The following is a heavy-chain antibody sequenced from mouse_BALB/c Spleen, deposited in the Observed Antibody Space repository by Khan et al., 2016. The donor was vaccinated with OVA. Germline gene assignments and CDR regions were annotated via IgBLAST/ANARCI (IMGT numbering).Heavy chain of an antibody. CDR1: GYTFTNYW. Sequence: QVQLQQSGAELVKPGASVKLSCKTSGYTFTNYWIQWVKQRPGQGLGWIGEIFPGTGTTYYNENFKAKATLTIDTSSSTAYMQLSSLTSDDSAVYVCARGYFGNYEFAYWGQGTLVTVSA. D-gene: IGHD2-1*01. CDR2: IFPGTGTT. V-gene: IGHV1S132*01. J-gene: IGHJ3*01. CDR3: ARGYFGNYEFAY.